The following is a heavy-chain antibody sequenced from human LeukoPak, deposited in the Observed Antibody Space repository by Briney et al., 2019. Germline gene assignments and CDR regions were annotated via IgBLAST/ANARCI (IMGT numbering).Heavy chain of an antibody. CDR1: GFTFSSYS. CDR3: ARDYYRTPGDY. Sequence: GGSLRLSCAASGFTFSSYSMNWVRQAPGKGLEWVSYISSSSSTIYYADSVKGRFTISRDNAKNSLYLQMNSLRAEDTAVYYCARDYYRTPGDYWGQGTLVTVSS. D-gene: IGHD3-22*01. CDR2: ISSSSSTI. V-gene: IGHV3-48*04. J-gene: IGHJ4*02.